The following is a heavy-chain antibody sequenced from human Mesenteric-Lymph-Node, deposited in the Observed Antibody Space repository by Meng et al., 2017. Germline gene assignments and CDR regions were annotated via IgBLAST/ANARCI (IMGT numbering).Heavy chain of an antibody. CDR2: IKQDGSEK. CDR1: GFILSKYW. D-gene: IGHD2-2*01. Sequence: GESLKISCAASGFILSKYWMHWVRQGPGKGLEWVANIKQDGSEKYYVDSVKGRFTISRDNAKNSLYLQMNSLRAEDTAVYYCAREVNIVVVPVATYYYYGMDVWGQGTTVTVSS. V-gene: IGHV3-7*01. J-gene: IGHJ6*02. CDR3: AREVNIVVVPVATYYYYGMDV.